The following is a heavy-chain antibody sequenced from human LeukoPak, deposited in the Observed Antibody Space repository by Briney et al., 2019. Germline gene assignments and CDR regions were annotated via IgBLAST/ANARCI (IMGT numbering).Heavy chain of an antibody. V-gene: IGHV1-18*01. CDR3: ARAVDYHDSSGYYYPIDH. CDR2: ISPYNGNT. D-gene: IGHD3-22*01. Sequence: ASVKVSCMTSGYTFTSYLITWVRQAPGQGLEWMGWISPYNGNTNYLQKYQGRVTMSTDTSTTTAYMDLRNLKFDDTAVYYCARAVDYHDSSGYYYPIDHWGQGTLVTVSS. CDR1: GYTFTSYL. J-gene: IGHJ4*02.